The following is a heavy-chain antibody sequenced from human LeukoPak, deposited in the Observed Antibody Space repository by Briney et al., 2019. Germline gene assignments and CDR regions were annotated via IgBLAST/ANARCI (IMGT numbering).Heavy chain of an antibody. J-gene: IGHJ4*02. CDR2: ISGSGSNT. D-gene: IGHD3-16*01. Sequence: PGGSLTLSCAASGFTISSYAMSWVRQAPGKGLEWRSAISGSGSNTFYADSVKGRFTISRDNSKNTLYLQMNSLRADDTAVYYCARDRAPFGFDYWGRGTLVTVSS. V-gene: IGHV3-23*01. CDR1: GFTISSYA. CDR3: ARDRAPFGFDY.